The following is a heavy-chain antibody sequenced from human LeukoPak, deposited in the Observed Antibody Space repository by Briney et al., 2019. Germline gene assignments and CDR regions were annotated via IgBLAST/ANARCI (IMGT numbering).Heavy chain of an antibody. V-gene: IGHV5-51*01. CDR1: GYSFTSYW. Sequence: GESLKISCKGSGYSFTSYWIGWVRQMPGKGLEWMGIIYPGDSDTRYSPSFQGQVTISADKSISTAYLQWSSLKASDTAMYYCARIPGVYSSSWYGPGYYYYMDVWGEGTTVTVSS. J-gene: IGHJ6*03. CDR2: IYPGDSDT. CDR3: ARIPGVYSSSWYGPGYYYYMDV. D-gene: IGHD6-13*01.